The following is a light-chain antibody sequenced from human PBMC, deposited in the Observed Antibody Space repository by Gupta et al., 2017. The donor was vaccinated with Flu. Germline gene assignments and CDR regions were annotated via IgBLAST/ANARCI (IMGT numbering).Light chain of an antibody. V-gene: IGLV1-51*01. CDR3: GTWDTSLSAVV. CDR2: DNH. Sequence: SSSNLGNNYVCWYQRLPGTAPKLLIFDNHRRHSGIPDRFSGSKSGTSATLGITGLQTEDEAEYYCGTWDTSLSAVVFGGGTKLTVL. J-gene: IGLJ2*01. CDR1: SSNLGNNY.